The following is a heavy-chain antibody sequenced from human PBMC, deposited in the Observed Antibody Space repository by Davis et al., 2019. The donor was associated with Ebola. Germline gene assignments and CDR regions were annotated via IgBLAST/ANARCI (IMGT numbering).Heavy chain of an antibody. Sequence: AASVKVSCKASGYTFTGYYMHWVRQAPGQGLEWMGWISAYNGNTNYAQKLQGRVTMTTDTSTSTAYMELRSLRSDDTAVYYCARDRHRLGYCSGGSCYSPPGYWGQGTLVTVSS. J-gene: IGHJ4*02. D-gene: IGHD2-15*01. CDR3: ARDRHRLGYCSGGSCYSPPGY. V-gene: IGHV1-18*04. CDR2: ISAYNGNT. CDR1: GYTFTGYY.